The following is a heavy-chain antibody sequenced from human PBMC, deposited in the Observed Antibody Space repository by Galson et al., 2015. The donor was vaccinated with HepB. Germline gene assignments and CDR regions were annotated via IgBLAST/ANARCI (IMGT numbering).Heavy chain of an antibody. J-gene: IGHJ4*02. V-gene: IGHV3-53*01. D-gene: IGHD7-27*01. CDR1: GFTVSSNY. CDR2: IYSSSSST. Sequence: SLRLSCAASGFTVSSNYMNWVRQAPGKGLEWVSLIYSSSSSTNYADLVRGRFTISRDTSKNTVYLQMSRLRADDTAMYYCAQLGTGYWGRGTLVTVSS. CDR3: AQLGTGY.